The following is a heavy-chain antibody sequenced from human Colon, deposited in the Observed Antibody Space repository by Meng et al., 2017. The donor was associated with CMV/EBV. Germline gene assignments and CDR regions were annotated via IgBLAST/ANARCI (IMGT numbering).Heavy chain of an antibody. J-gene: IGHJ4*01. D-gene: IGHD1-26*01. Sequence: VSGGSISQGGYYWGWIRQFPGRGLEWIGYIYYTGETFYNPSLKGRLTIAPDTSKNQLSLNLRFMTVADAATYYCVRSRVGHSFPFDFWGHGTLVTVSS. CDR1: GGSISQGGYY. V-gene: IGHV4-31*02. CDR2: IYYTGET. CDR3: VRSRVGHSFPFDF.